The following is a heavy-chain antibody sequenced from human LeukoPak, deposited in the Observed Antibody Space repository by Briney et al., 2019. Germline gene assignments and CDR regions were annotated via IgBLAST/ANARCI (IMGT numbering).Heavy chain of an antibody. J-gene: IGHJ4*02. D-gene: IGHD6-19*01. CDR1: GGSVSGYH. CDR3: ARGPHQQWPPMQY. Sequence: SETLSLTCAVYGGSVSGYHWTWIRQPPGKGLEYSGEINVSGSSIYNPSLKNRVTISVDTSKKQISVNLTSVTAADTGVYYCARGPHQQWPPMQYWGQGSLVTVSS. V-gene: IGHV4-34*01. CDR2: INVSGSS.